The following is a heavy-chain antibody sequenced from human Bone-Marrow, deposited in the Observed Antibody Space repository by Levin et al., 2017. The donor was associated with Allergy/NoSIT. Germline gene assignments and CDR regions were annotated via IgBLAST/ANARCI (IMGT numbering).Heavy chain of an antibody. CDR1: GFDFSSYS. Sequence: LSLTCAASGFDFSSYSMSWVRQAPGERLQWVSGLSAGGTNTYYAASVKGRFTISRDNSKNTLYLQMHSLRADDTAVYYCAKTPDPGVAAANTWWGQGTLVTVSS. D-gene: IGHD2-2*01. V-gene: IGHV3-23*01. CDR3: AKTPDPGVAAANTW. J-gene: IGHJ4*02. CDR2: LSAGGTNT.